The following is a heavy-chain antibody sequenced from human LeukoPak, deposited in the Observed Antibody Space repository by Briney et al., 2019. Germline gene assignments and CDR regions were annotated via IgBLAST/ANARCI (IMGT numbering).Heavy chain of an antibody. CDR1: GFTFDDYA. D-gene: IGHD2-15*01. Sequence: GGSLRLSCAASGFTFDDYAMHWVRQAPGKGLEWVSGINWNGDNTGYADSVKGRFTISRDNAKNSLYLQMNSLRAEDTALYYCARAPPYGSGTFDYWGQGTLVTVSS. V-gene: IGHV3-20*04. CDR2: INWNGDNT. J-gene: IGHJ4*02. CDR3: ARAPPYGSGTFDY.